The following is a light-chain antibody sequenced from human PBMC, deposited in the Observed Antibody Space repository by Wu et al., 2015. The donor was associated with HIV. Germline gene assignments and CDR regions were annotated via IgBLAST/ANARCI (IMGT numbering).Light chain of an antibody. Sequence: EIVLTQSPATLSLSPGERATLSCRASQSVDTYLAWYQLRPGQAPRLLIYDASNRATGIPARFSGSGSGTDFTLTISSLEPEDFAIYYCQQRLNWPPVTFGQGSRRGD. V-gene: IGKV3-11*01. CDR3: QQRLNWPPVT. CDR2: DAS. CDR1: QSVDTY. J-gene: IGKJ5*01.